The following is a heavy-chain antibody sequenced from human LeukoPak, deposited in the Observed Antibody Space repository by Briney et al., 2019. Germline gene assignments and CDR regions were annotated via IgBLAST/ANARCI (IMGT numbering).Heavy chain of an antibody. CDR1: GGSLSSGDYY. J-gene: IGHJ4*02. Sequence: TSETLSLTCTVSGGSLSSGDYYWSWVRQAPGKGLEWVSVISGSGGSIYYADSVKGRFTISRDNSKNTLYLQMNSLRAEDTALYFCAKDISRYGDYRGHWGQGTLVTVSS. CDR2: ISGSGGSI. D-gene: IGHD4-17*01. V-gene: IGHV3-23*01. CDR3: AKDISRYGDYRGH.